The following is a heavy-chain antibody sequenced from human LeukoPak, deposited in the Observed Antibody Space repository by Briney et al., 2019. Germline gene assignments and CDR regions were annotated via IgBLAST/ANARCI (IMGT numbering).Heavy chain of an antibody. V-gene: IGHV3-23*01. D-gene: IGHD3-3*01. CDR2: ISGSGGST. Sequence: GGSLRLSCAASGFTFSSYAMSWVRQAPGKGLEWVSAISGSGGSTSYADSVKGRFTISRDNSKNTLYLQMNSLRAEDTAVYYCAKDPYDFWSGYYYMDVWGKGTTVTASS. J-gene: IGHJ6*03. CDR3: AKDPYDFWSGYYYMDV. CDR1: GFTFSSYA.